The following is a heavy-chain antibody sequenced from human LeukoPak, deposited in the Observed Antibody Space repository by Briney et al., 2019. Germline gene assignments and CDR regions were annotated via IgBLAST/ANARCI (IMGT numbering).Heavy chain of an antibody. J-gene: IGHJ4*02. CDR1: GFTF. CDR3: AKGRDAASYYLDY. V-gene: IGHV3-23*01. D-gene: IGHD2-15*01. CDR2: ISGGGGYT. Sequence: GGSLRLSCAASGFTFMSWVRQAPGEGQEGVSIISGGGGYTYYADSVKGRFTISRDNSEDTLYLQMNSLRAEDTAVYYCAKGRDAASYYLDYWGQGTLVTVSS.